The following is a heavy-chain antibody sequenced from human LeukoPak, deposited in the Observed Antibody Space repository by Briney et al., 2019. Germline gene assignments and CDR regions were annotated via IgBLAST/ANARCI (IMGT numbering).Heavy chain of an antibody. CDR2: IYTSGST. CDR3: ARVPRGNRYNWNYFDY. V-gene: IGHV4-4*07. J-gene: IGHJ4*02. D-gene: IGHD1-20*01. Sequence: SEALPVTCLLCRWSVSRWFWRGMGQPAARGVEWMGRIYTSGSTNSNPYLKSRVTMSVDTSKIQFSLKLSSVTAADTAVYYCARVPRGNRYNWNYFDYWGQGTLVTVSS. CDR1: RWSVSRWF.